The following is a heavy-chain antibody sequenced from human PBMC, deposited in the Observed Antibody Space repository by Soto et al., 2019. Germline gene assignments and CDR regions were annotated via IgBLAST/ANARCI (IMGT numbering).Heavy chain of an antibody. V-gene: IGHV3-48*01. CDR3: ARVRGHSYGYVDY. Sequence: GGSLRLSCAASGYSRFSYYSMNWVRQAPGKGLEWVSFISGSGYPIYYADSVRGRFTISRDNAKNSLSLQMDSLRVEDTAVYYCARVRGHSYGYVDYWGQGTLVTVSS. D-gene: IGHD5-18*01. J-gene: IGHJ4*02. CDR1: GYSRFSYYS. CDR2: ISGSGYPI.